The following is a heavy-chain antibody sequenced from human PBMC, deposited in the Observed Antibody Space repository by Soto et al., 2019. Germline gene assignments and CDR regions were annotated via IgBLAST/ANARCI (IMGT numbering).Heavy chain of an antibody. CDR3: ARDQKPPHYGSGSYPPYYFDY. Sequence: QVQLVQSGAEVKKPGASVKVSCKASGYTFTSYYMHWVRQAPGQGLEWMGIINPSGGSTSYAQKFQGRVTMTRDTSTSTVYMELSSLRSEDTAVYYCARDQKPPHYGSGSYPPYYFDYWGQGTLVTVSS. CDR1: GYTFTSYY. J-gene: IGHJ4*02. CDR2: INPSGGST. D-gene: IGHD3-10*01. V-gene: IGHV1-46*01.